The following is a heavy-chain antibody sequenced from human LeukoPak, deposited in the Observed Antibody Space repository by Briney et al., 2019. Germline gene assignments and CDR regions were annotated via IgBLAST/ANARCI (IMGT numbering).Heavy chain of an antibody. CDR1: GGSFSGYY. J-gene: IGHJ4*02. Sequence: SETLSLTCGVYGGSFSGYYWNWIRQPPGKGLEWIGEINHSGSTKYNPSLKSRVTISVDTSKNQFSLKLSSATAADTAVYFCTRHSYSSGWYDFWGQGTLVTVSS. V-gene: IGHV4-34*01. D-gene: IGHD6-19*01. CDR3: TRHSYSSGWYDF. CDR2: INHSGST.